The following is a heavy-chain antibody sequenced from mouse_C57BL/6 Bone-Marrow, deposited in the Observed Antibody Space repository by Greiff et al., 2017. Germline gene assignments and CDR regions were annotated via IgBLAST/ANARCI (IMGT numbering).Heavy chain of an antibody. V-gene: IGHV1-81*01. J-gene: IGHJ2*01. CDR2: IYPRSGNT. CDR1: GYTFTSYG. D-gene: IGHD1-1*01. Sequence: VKLMESGAELARPGASVKLSCKASGYTFTSYGISWVKQRTGQGLEWIGEIYPRSGNTYYNEKFKGKATLTADKSSSTAYMELRSLTSEDSAVYFCARTPLYYYEGGYWGQGTTLTVSS. CDR3: ARTPLYYYEGGY.